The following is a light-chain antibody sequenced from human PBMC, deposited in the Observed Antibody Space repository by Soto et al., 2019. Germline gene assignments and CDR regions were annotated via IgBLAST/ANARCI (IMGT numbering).Light chain of an antibody. J-gene: IGKJ4*01. CDR2: FAS. CDR3: QHYNNWPLT. V-gene: IGKV3-15*01. Sequence: EVVMTQSPATLSVSPGERATLSCRTSQSVSNNLAWYQQKPGQAPRLLIFFASTRAACIPARFSGSGSGTEFTLTISSLQSEDFAVYYCQHYNNWPLTFGGGTKVEIK. CDR1: QSVSNN.